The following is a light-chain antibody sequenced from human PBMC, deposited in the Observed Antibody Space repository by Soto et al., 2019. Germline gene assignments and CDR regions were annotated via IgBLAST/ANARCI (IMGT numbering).Light chain of an antibody. J-gene: IGKJ3*01. CDR1: QNVNRF. V-gene: IGKV1-39*01. Sequence: DIPMTQSPSSLSASVGDSVTITCRASQNVNRFLHWYQQRPGKAPKLLIYATSTLQTGVPSRFTGSGFGTEFTLTISSLQPEDFGTYFCQQSYFSQFTFGPGTKVDIK. CDR3: QQSYFSQFT. CDR2: ATS.